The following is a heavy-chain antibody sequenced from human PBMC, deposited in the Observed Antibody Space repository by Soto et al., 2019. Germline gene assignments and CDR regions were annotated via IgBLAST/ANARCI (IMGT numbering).Heavy chain of an antibody. CDR3: AKGYCSSTSCYYHYYMDV. CDR1: GFTFDDYA. Sequence: EVQLVESGGGLVQPGRSLRLSCAASGFTFDDYAMHWVRQAPGKGLEWVSGLSWNSGSIGYADSVKGRFTISRDNAKNSLYLQMNSLRAEDTDLYYCAKGYCSSTSCYYHYYMDVWGKGTTVTVSS. CDR2: LSWNSGSI. J-gene: IGHJ6*03. D-gene: IGHD2-2*01. V-gene: IGHV3-9*01.